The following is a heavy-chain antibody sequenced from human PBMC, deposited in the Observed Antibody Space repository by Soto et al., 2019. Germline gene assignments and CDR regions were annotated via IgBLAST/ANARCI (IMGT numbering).Heavy chain of an antibody. CDR3: ASNGYGGFGELFAFDI. V-gene: IGHV4-4*07. Sequence: KPSETLSLTCTVSGGSISSYYWSWIRQPAGKGLEWIGRIYTSGSTNYNPSLKSRATMSVDTSKNQFSLKLSSVTAADTAVYYCASNGYGGFGELFAFDIWGQGTMVTVSS. J-gene: IGHJ3*02. CDR2: IYTSGST. D-gene: IGHD3-10*01. CDR1: GGSISSYY.